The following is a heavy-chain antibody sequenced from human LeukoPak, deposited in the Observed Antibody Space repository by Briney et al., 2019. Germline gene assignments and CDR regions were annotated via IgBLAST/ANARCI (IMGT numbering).Heavy chain of an antibody. J-gene: IGHJ4*02. CDR2: IRQDESER. V-gene: IGHV3-7*01. Sequence: AGGSLRLSCEGSGFSFSSYWMAWVRQLPGKGPEWVANIRQDESERYFADSVKGRFTISRDDAKKSVYLHMSSLRAEDTALYYCARQTGSGLFILPGGQGTLVTVSS. CDR1: GFSFSSYW. D-gene: IGHD3/OR15-3a*01. CDR3: ARQTGSGLFILP.